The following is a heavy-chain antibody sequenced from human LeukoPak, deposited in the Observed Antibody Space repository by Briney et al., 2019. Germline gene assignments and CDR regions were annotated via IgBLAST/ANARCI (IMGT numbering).Heavy chain of an antibody. V-gene: IGHV3-23*01. J-gene: IGHJ4*02. Sequence: GGSLRLSCAASGFTFSSYGMSWVRQAPGKGLEWVSAISGSGGSTYYADSVKGRFTISRDNSKNTLYLQMNSLRAEDTAVYYCAKTYSSGWYNYWGQGTLVTVSS. CDR1: GFTFSSYG. D-gene: IGHD6-19*01. CDR2: ISGSGGST. CDR3: AKTYSSGWYNY.